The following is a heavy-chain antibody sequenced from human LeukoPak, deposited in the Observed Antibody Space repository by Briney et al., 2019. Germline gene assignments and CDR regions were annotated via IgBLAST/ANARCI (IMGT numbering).Heavy chain of an antibody. CDR3: AKDRWRGSYLTHY. Sequence: GGSLRLSCAASGFTFSSYGMHWVRQAPGKGLEWVAFIRYDGSNKYYADSVKGRFTISRDNSKNTLYLQMNSLRAEDTAVYYCAKDRWRGSYLTHYWGQGTLVTVSS. D-gene: IGHD1-26*01. CDR1: GFTFSSYG. V-gene: IGHV3-30*02. J-gene: IGHJ4*02. CDR2: IRYDGSNK.